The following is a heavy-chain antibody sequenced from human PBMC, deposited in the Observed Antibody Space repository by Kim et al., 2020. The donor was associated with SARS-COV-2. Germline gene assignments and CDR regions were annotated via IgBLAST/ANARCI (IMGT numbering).Heavy chain of an antibody. Sequence: GGSLRLSCVASGFTFSTAVMHWVRQAPGKGLEWVAGLSSDGVRQHYADSVKGRFTISRDNPKNTLGLEMSSLRDEDSAVYYCVKEGHSSGRAPAFDYWGQGILVTVSS. CDR2: LSSDGVRQ. CDR1: GFTFSTAV. CDR3: VKEGHSSGRAPAFDY. V-gene: IGHV3-30*18. D-gene: IGHD3-22*01. J-gene: IGHJ4*02.